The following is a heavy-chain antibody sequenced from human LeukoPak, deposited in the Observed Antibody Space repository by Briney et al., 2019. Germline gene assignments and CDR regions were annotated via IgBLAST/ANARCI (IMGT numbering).Heavy chain of an antibody. CDR2: IWYDGSNK. J-gene: IGHJ4*02. Sequence: GRSLRLSCAASGFTFSSYGMHWVRQAPGRGLEWVAVIWYDGSNKYYTDSVKDRFTISRDNSKNTLYLQMNSLRAEDTAVYYCARGQYSPDYWSQGTLVTVSS. CDR1: GFTFSSYG. V-gene: IGHV3-33*01. D-gene: IGHD2-15*01. CDR3: ARGQYSPDY.